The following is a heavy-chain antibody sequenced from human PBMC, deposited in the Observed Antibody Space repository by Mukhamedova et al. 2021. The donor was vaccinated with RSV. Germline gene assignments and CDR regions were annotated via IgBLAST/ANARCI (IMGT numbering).Heavy chain of an antibody. V-gene: IGHV1-2*02. D-gene: IGHD2-21*01. CDR3: ARGLLLRKSPGWLDS. Sequence: GQGLEWVGYINTNNGATKFAQKFQGRVTMTRDTSMATTYMELTRLTSDDSAVYRCARGLLLRKSPGWLDSWGQGALVTVSS. CDR2: INTNNGAT. J-gene: IGHJ5*01.